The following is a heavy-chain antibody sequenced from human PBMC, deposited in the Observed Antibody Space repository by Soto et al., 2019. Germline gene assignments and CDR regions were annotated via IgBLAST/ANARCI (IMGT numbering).Heavy chain of an antibody. D-gene: IGHD3-3*01. J-gene: IGHJ4*02. CDR2: ISYDGSNK. CDR3: AKEGLRFLETDLDY. Sequence: QPGGSLRLSCAASGFTFSSYGMHWVRQAPGKGLEWVAVISYDGSNKYYADSVKGRFTISRDNSKNTLYLQMNSLRAEDTAVYYCAKEGLRFLETDLDYRGQGTLVTVSS. V-gene: IGHV3-30*18. CDR1: GFTFSSYG.